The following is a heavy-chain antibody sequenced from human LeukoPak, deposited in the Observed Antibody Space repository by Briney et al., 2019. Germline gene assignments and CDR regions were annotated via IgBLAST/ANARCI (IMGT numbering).Heavy chain of an antibody. Sequence: GGSLRLSCAASGFTFSSYAMSWVRQAPGKGLEWVSAISGSGGSTYYADSVKGRFTISRDNSKNTLYLQMNSLRAEDTAVYYCAKAPGDWNFGGADYWGQGTLVTVSS. CDR2: ISGSGGST. CDR1: GFTFSSYA. J-gene: IGHJ4*02. CDR3: AKAPGDWNFGGADY. D-gene: IGHD1-7*01. V-gene: IGHV3-23*01.